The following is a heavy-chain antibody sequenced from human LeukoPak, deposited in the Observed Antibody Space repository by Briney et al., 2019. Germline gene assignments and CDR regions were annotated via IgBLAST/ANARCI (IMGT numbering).Heavy chain of an antibody. J-gene: IGHJ4*02. CDR3: ARGRYSSSWWGY. Sequence: SETLSLTCAVYGGSISSYYWSWIRQPPGKGLEWIGYIYYSGSTNYNPSLKSRVTISVDTSKNQFSLKLSSVTAADTAVYYCARGRYSSSWWGYWGQGTLVTVSS. V-gene: IGHV4-59*01. D-gene: IGHD6-13*01. CDR1: GGSISSYY. CDR2: IYYSGST.